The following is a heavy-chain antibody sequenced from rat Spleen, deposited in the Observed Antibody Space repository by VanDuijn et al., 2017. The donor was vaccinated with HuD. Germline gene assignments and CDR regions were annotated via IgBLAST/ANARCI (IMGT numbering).Heavy chain of an antibody. J-gene: IGHJ3*01. D-gene: IGHD1-3*01. CDR2: ISYDGTAT. V-gene: IGHV5-25*01. CDR3: ARHIYGGYVGGFAY. CDR1: GLSFSNYD. Sequence: EVQLVESGGGLVQPGRSMKLSCAASGLSFSNYDMAWVRQAPTKGLEWVASISYDGTATYYRDSVQGRFTLSRDNAKTTLYLQMGSLRSDDPATDYCARHIYGGYVGGFAYWGQGTLVTVSS.